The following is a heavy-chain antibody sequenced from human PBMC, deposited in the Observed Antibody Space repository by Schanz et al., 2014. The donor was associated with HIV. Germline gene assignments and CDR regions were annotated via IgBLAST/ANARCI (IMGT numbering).Heavy chain of an antibody. CDR3: AKENPINYYSHGGPFDI. D-gene: IGHD3-10*01. V-gene: IGHV3-33*06. CDR1: GFTVSSIY. Sequence: VQLEETGGRLIQPGGSLRLSCAASGFTVSSIYMSWVRQAPGRGLEWVAVTWYDGSNKYYADSVKGRFTISRDNSKNTLYLQMNSLRVEDTAVYYCAKENPINYYSHGGPFDIWGQGTVITVSS. CDR2: TWYDGSNK. J-gene: IGHJ4*02.